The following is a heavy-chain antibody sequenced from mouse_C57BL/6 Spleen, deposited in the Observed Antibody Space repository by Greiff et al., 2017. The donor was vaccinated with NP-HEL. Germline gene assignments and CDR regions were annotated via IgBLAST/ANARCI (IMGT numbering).Heavy chain of an antibody. CDR3: ARSGYDRAWFAY. D-gene: IGHD2-10*02. CDR1: GYAFSSYW. CDR2: IYPGDGDT. V-gene: IGHV1-80*01. Sequence: VKLQESGAELVKPGASVKISCKASGYAFSSYWMNWVKQRPGKGLEWIGQIYPGDGDTNYNGKFKGKATLTADKSSSTAYMQLSSLTSEDSAVYFCARSGYDRAWFAYWGQGTLVTVSA. J-gene: IGHJ3*01.